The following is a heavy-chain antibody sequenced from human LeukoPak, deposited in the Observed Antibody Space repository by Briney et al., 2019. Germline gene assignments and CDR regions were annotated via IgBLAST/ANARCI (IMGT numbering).Heavy chain of an antibody. CDR3: ARDRNTGSSYENLFEY. CDR2: INSDGSST. V-gene: IGHV3-74*01. J-gene: IGHJ4*02. D-gene: IGHD1-26*01. CDR1: GFTSSPYW. Sequence: GGSLRLSCAASGFTSSPYWMHWVRQAPGKGLLWVSRINSDGSSTSYADSVKGRFTISRDNAKNTLYLQMNSLRAEDTGVYYCARDRNTGSSYENLFEYWGQGTPVTVSS.